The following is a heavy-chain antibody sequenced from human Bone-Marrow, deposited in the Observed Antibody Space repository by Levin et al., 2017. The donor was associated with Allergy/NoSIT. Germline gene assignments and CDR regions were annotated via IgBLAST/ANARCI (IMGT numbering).Heavy chain of an antibody. J-gene: IGHJ4*02. V-gene: IGHV1-69*13. CDR2: IVPVFATP. Sequence: SVKVSCKASGDSFIRDVFSWVRQAPGQRLEWMGGIVPVFATPKSTQKFQGRITITADESTSTAYMELTSLTSEDTAVYYCARGQWLDSWGQGTLVIVSS. CDR1: GDSFIRDV. D-gene: IGHD6-19*01. CDR3: ARGQWLDS.